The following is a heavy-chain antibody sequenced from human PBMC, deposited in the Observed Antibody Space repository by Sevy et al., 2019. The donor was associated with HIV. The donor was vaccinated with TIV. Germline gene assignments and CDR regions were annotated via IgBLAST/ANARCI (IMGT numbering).Heavy chain of an antibody. CDR2: LSRHIRTI. CDR3: VKDKVDGDSGYGLFDF. D-gene: IGHD5-12*01. CDR1: GFTFDDYA. Sequence: GGSLRLSCAASGFTFDDYAMHWVRQAPGKGLEWVSGLSRHIRTIGYAHSVKGRFTISRDNARNSLYLQMNSLRAEDTAFYYCVKDKVDGDSGYGLFDFWGQGTLVTVSS. J-gene: IGHJ4*02. V-gene: IGHV3-9*01.